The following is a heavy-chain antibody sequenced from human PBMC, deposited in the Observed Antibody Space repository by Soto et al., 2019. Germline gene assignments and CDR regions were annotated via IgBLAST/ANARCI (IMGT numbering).Heavy chain of an antibody. CDR3: ARHNSGSSWPTDY. CDR1: GYSFTSYW. D-gene: IGHD2-15*01. CDR2: IYTGDSDT. Sequence: GESLKIYCKGSGYSFTSYWNGWVRQMPGKGLERMRIIYTGDSDTRYSPSFQGQVTISADKSISNAYLQWSNLKASDTTMYYRARHNSGSSWPTDYWGQRTLVTVSS. J-gene: IGHJ4*02. V-gene: IGHV5-51*01.